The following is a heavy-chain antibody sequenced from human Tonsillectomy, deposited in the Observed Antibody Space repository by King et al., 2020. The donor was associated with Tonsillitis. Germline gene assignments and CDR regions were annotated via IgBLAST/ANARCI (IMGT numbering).Heavy chain of an antibody. J-gene: IGHJ5*02. D-gene: IGHD6-19*01. V-gene: IGHV3-9*01. CDR2: ISWNSGRI. Sequence: VQLVESGGGLVQPGRSLRLSCAASGFTFDDYAMHWVRQAPGKGLEWVSGISWNSGRIYYADSVKGRFTISRDNAKNSLYLQMNSLRAEDTALYYCAKGRSLSGWDWFDPWGQGTLVTVSS. CDR1: GFTFDDYA. CDR3: AKGRSLSGWDWFDP.